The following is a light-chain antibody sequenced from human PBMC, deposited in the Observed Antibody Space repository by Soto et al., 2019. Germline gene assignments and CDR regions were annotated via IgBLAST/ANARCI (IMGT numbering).Light chain of an antibody. CDR3: SSYTSSSRV. CDR1: SSDVGGYNY. J-gene: IGLJ1*01. V-gene: IGLV2-14*01. Sequence: QSALTQPASVSGSPGQSITISCTGTSSDVGGYNYVSWYQQHPGKAPKLMIYEVSNRPSGVSNRFSGSKSGNTASLTISGLQAEEEDDYYCSSYTSSSRVFGTGTKVTVL. CDR2: EVS.